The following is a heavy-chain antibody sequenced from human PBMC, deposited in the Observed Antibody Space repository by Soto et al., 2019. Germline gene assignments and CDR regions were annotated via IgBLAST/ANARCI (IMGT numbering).Heavy chain of an antibody. CDR1: GYSFTSYW. V-gene: IGHV5-51*01. CDR2: IYLGDSDT. D-gene: IGHD2-2*02. J-gene: IGHJ4*02. Sequence: LKISCKGSGYSFTSYWIGWVRQMPGKGLEWMGIIYLGDSDTRYSPSFQGQVTISADKSISTAYLQWSSLKASDTAMYYCARQTYCSSTSCYTVDSWGQGTLVTVSS. CDR3: ARQTYCSSTSCYTVDS.